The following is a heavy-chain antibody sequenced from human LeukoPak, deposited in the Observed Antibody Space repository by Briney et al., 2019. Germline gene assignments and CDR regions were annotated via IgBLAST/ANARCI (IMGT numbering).Heavy chain of an antibody. V-gene: IGHV3-48*03. CDR2: ISSSGIT. J-gene: IGHJ3*01. CDR3: ARGGNIGYNYNAFDV. CDR1: GFTFSTYE. Sequence: GGSLRLSCAASGFTFSTYEMNWVRQAPGKGLEWVSFISSSGITYYADSLKGRFTISRDNARDSLYLQMKSLRAEDTAIYYCARGGNIGYNYNAFDVWGLGTMVAVSS. D-gene: IGHD3-22*01.